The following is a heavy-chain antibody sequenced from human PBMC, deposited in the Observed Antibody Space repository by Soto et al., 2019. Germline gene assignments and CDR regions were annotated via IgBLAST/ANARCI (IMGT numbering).Heavy chain of an antibody. CDR2: ISYDGSNK. Sequence: GGSLRLSCAASGFTFSSYAMHWVRQAPGKGLEWVAVISYDGSNKYYADSVKGRFTISRDNSKNTLYLQMNSLRAEDTAVYYCARAKGLRLLSVYGMDVWGQGTTVTVSS. V-gene: IGHV3-30-3*01. J-gene: IGHJ6*02. CDR1: GFTFSSYA. CDR3: ARAKGLRLLSVYGMDV. D-gene: IGHD1-26*01.